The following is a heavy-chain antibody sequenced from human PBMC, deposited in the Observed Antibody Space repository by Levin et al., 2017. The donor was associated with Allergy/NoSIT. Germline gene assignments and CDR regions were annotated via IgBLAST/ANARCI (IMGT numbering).Heavy chain of an antibody. D-gene: IGHD6-6*01. CDR3: ATSIVARNYAFDI. J-gene: IGHJ3*02. Sequence: GSLRLSCTVSGGSISSYYWNWIRQPPGKGLEWIGYIYYSGSTNYNPSLKSRVTISVDTSKNQFSLKLNSVTAADTAVYYCATSIVARNYAFDIWGQGTMVTVSS. CDR2: IYYSGST. CDR1: GGSISSYY. V-gene: IGHV4-59*01.